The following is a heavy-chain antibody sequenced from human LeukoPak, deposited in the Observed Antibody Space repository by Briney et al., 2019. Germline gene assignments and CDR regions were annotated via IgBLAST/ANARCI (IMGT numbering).Heavy chain of an antibody. CDR1: GFTFSSYA. CDR2: IGGTGVRT. CDR3: AKRSAESSGYFNY. J-gene: IGHJ4*02. Sequence: GGSLRLSCASSGFTFSSYAMSWVRRAPGKGLEWVSTIGGTGVRTYYADSVKGRFTISRDNSKNTLYLQINSLRAEDTAVYYCAKRSAESSGYFNYWGQGILVTVSS. D-gene: IGHD6-19*01. V-gene: IGHV3-23*01.